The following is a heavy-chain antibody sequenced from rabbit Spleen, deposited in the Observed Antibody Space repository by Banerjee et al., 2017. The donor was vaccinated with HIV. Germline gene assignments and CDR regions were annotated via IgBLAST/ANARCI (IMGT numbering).Heavy chain of an antibody. CDR3: ARGSATMTMVITGFYLGL. D-gene: IGHD2-1*01. CDR1: GFTISSSYY. V-gene: IGHV1S40*01. Sequence: QSLEESGGDLVKPGASLTLTCTASGFTISSSYYMCWVHQAPGKGLEWIGCIYGGSSGSTYYASWAKGRFTITRSTSLNTVTLQLNSLTAADTATYFCARGSATMTMVITGFYLGLWGPGTLVTVS. CDR2: IYGGSSGST. J-gene: IGHJ4*01.